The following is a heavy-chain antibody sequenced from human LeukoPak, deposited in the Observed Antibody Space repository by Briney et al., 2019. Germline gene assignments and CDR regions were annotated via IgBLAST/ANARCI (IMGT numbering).Heavy chain of an antibody. D-gene: IGHD3-10*01. CDR3: ARDGFGELYYYYYYMDV. J-gene: IGHJ6*03. CDR1: GGSISSGSYY. V-gene: IGHV4-61*02. CDR2: IYTSGST. Sequence: PSEALSLTCTVSGGSISSGSYYWSWIRQPAGKGLEWIGRIYTSGSTNYNPSLKSRVTISVDTSKNQFSLKLSSVTAADTAVYYCARDGFGELYYYYYYMDVWGKGTTVTVSS.